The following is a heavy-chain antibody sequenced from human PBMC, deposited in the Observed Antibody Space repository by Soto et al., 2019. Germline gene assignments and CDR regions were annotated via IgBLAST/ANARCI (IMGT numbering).Heavy chain of an antibody. D-gene: IGHD3-10*01. V-gene: IGHV3-49*03. CDR2: IRKKAYGGTT. CDR1: GFTFGDYA. J-gene: IGHJ5*02. CDR3: ARDGSGVMTYWFDP. Sequence: PGGSLRLSCTASGFTFGDYAMSWFRQAPGKGLEWVGFIRKKAYGGTTEYAASVKGRFTVSRDDSKSIAYLQMNSLKTEDTAVYYCARDGSGVMTYWFDPWGQGTLVTVSS.